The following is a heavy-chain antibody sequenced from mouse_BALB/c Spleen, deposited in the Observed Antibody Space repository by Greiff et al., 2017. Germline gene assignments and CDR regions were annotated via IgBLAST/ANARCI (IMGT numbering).Heavy chain of an antibody. D-gene: IGHD1-1*01. CDR3: ARIGGSRRAMDY. V-gene: IGHV5-9-4*01. Sequence: DVKLVESGGGLVKPGGSLKLSCAASGFTFSSYAMSWVRQSPEKRLEWVAEISSGGSYTYYPDTVTGRFTISRDNAKNTMYLEMSSLRSEDTAMYYCARIGGSRRAMDYWGQGTSVTVSS. J-gene: IGHJ4*01. CDR1: GFTFSSYA. CDR2: ISSGGSYT.